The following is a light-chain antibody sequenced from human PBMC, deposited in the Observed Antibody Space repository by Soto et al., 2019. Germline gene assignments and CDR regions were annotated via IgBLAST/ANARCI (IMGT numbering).Light chain of an antibody. Sequence: EIVLTQSPGTLSLSPGERATLSCRASQSVSSSYLAWYQQKPGQAPRLLIYGASSRATGIPDRFSGSGSGTAFALTVSRLEPEDFAVYYCQQYDTFGPGTKVDIK. CDR1: QSVSSSY. J-gene: IGKJ3*01. CDR2: GAS. CDR3: QQYDT. V-gene: IGKV3-20*01.